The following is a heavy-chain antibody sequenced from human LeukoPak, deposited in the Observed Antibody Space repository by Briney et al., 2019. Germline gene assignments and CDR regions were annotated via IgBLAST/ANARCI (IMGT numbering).Heavy chain of an antibody. J-gene: IGHJ4*02. CDR3: ARDRGWMGYGDYDFDY. Sequence: SETLSLTCTVSGGSISSYYWSWIRQPPGKGLEWIGYIYYSGSTNYNPSLKSRVTISVDTSKNQFSLKLSSVTAADTAVYYCARDRGWMGYGDYDFDYWGQGTLVTVSS. D-gene: IGHD4-17*01. V-gene: IGHV4-59*01. CDR2: IYYSGST. CDR1: GGSISSYY.